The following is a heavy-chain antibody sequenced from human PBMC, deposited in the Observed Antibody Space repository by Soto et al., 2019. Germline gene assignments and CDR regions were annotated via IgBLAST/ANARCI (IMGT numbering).Heavy chain of an antibody. CDR1: GFTFSSYG. V-gene: IGHV3-33*01. Sequence: GGSLRLSCAASGFTFSSYGMHWVRQAPGKGLEWVAVIWYDGSNKYYADSVKGRFTISRDNSKNTLYLQMNSLRAEDTAVYYCARDSATPFMITFGGVSYFDYWGQGTLVTVSS. CDR3: ARDSATPFMITFGGVSYFDY. D-gene: IGHD3-16*01. J-gene: IGHJ4*02. CDR2: IWYDGSNK.